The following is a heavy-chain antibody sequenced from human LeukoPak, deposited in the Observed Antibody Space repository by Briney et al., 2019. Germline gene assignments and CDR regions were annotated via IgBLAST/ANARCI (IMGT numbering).Heavy chain of an antibody. CDR1: GGSISSYY. CDR2: IYYSGST. J-gene: IGHJ6*03. V-gene: IGHV4-59*01. Sequence: KASETLSLTCTVSGGSISSYYWSWIRQPPGKGLEWIGYIYYSGSTNYNPSLKSRVTISVDTSKNQFSLKLSSVTAADTAVYYCARGLKNSHYYYYYMDVWGKGTTVTVSS. CDR3: ARGLKNSHYYYYYMDV. D-gene: IGHD4-23*01.